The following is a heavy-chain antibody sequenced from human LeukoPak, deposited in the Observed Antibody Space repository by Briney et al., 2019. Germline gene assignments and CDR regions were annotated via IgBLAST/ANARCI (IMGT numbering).Heavy chain of an antibody. V-gene: IGHV3-11*06. CDR2: ISSIST. J-gene: IGHJ4*02. D-gene: IGHD5-24*01. Sequence: GGSLRLSCAASGFTFSDYYMNWIRQAPGKGLEWVSSISSISTYTAYADSLRGRFTISRDNSNNSLYLQMDSLRVEDTAVYYCARDLAPRFFDYWGQGTLVTVSS. CDR3: ARDLAPRFFDY. CDR1: GFTFSDYY.